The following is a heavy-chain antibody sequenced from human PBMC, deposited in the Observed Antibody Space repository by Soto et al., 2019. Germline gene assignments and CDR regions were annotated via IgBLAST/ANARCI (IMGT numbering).Heavy chain of an antibody. V-gene: IGHV3-30-3*01. D-gene: IGHD6-13*01. CDR1: GFTFSSYA. J-gene: IGHJ5*02. CDR2: ISYDGSNK. CDR3: ARDPSSVAAAGTVWFDP. Sequence: GGSLRLSCAASGFTFSSYAMHWVRQAPGKGLEWVAVISYDGSNKYYADSVKGRFTISRDNSKNTLYLQMNSLRAEDTAVYYCARDPSSVAAAGTVWFDPWGQGTLVTVS.